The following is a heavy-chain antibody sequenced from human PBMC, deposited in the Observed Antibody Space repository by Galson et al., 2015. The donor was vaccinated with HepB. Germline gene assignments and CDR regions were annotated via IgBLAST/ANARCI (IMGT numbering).Heavy chain of an antibody. J-gene: IGHJ6*02. CDR3: ARARDSSGWYSSLVRGMDV. CDR1: GDSVSSNSAA. D-gene: IGHD6-19*01. CDR2: TYYRSKWYN. V-gene: IGHV6-1*01. Sequence: CAISGDSVSSNSAAWNWIRQSPSRGLEWLGRTYYRSKWYNDYAVSVKSRITINPDTSKNQFSLQLNSVTPEDTAVYYCARARDSSGWYSSLVRGMDVWGQGTTVTVSS.